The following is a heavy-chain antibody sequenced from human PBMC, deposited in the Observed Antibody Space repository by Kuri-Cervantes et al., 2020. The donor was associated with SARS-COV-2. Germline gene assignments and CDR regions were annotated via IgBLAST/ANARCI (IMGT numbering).Heavy chain of an antibody. D-gene: IGHD6-13*01. J-gene: IGHJ6*03. V-gene: IGHV3-30-3*01. CDR3: ARDSNIAAPQLGYYYYMDV. Sequence: GESLKISCTASGFTFSSYAMHWVRQAPGKGLEWVAVISYDGSNKYYADSVKGRFTISRDNSKNTLYLQMNSLRAEDTAVYYCARDSNIAAPQLGYYYYMDVWGKGTTVTVSS. CDR1: GFTFSSYA. CDR2: ISYDGSNK.